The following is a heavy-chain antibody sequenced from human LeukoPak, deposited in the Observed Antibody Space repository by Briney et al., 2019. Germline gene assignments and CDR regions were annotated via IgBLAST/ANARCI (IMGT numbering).Heavy chain of an antibody. CDR1: GGYISSYY. CDR3: AGSSSWEEAYGMDV. CDR2: IYYSGST. Sequence: SETLSLTCTVSGGYISSYYWSWIRQPPGKGLEWVGYIYYSGSTNYNPSLKSRVTISVDTSKNQFSLKLSSVTAADTAVYYCAGSSSWEEAYGMDVWGQGTTVTVSS. J-gene: IGHJ6*02. V-gene: IGHV4-59*08. D-gene: IGHD6-13*01.